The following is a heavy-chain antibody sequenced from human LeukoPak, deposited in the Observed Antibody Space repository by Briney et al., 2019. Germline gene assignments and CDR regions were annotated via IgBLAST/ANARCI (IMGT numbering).Heavy chain of an antibody. J-gene: IGHJ4*02. Sequence: GGSLRLSCAASGFTFSSYAMSWVRQAPGKGLEWVSAISGSGGSTYYADSVKGRFTISRDNSKNTLYLQMNSLRAEDTAVYYCAKVSPGIAAAGTAKGAFDYWGQGTLVTVSS. CDR3: AKVSPGIAAAGTAKGAFDY. CDR1: GFTFSSYA. CDR2: ISGSGGST. D-gene: IGHD6-13*01. V-gene: IGHV3-23*01.